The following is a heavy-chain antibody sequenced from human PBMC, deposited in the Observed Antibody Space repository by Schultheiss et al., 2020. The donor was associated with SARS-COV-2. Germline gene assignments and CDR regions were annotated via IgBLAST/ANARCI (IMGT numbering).Heavy chain of an antibody. CDR1: GFTFSSYW. CDR3: ARDLVAARAGIDY. D-gene: IGHD6-6*01. Sequence: GESLKISCAASGFTFSSYWMHWVRQAPGKGLVWVSRINSDGSSTSYADSVKGRFTISRDNAKNTLYLQMNSLRAEDTAVYYCARDLVAARAGIDYWGQGTLVTVSS. CDR2: INSDGSST. J-gene: IGHJ4*02. V-gene: IGHV3-74*01.